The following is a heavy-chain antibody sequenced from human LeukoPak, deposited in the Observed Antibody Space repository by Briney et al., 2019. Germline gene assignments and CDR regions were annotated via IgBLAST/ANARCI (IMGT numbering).Heavy chain of an antibody. D-gene: IGHD2-21*02. CDR3: ATDPIVVVTATNLRHAFDI. CDR1: GYTFTTYG. J-gene: IGHJ3*02. CDR2: IITYNGNT. V-gene: IGHV1-18*01. Sequence: ASVKVSCKASGYTFTTYGISWVRQAPGQGLEWMGYIITYNGNTNYAQKLQGRVTMTTDTSTSTAYMELRSLRSDDTAVYYCATDPIVVVTATNLRHAFDIWGQGTMVTVSS.